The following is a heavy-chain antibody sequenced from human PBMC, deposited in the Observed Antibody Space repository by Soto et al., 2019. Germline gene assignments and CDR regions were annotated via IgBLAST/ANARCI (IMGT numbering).Heavy chain of an antibody. CDR1: GFTFSSYG. J-gene: IGHJ4*02. CDR3: AKDLRYGSGSPPFDY. D-gene: IGHD3-10*01. CDR2: ISYDGSNK. V-gene: IGHV3-30*18. Sequence: GGSLRLSCAASGFTFSSYGMHWVRQAPVKGLEWVAVISYDGSNKYYADSVKGRFTISRDNSKNTLYLQMNSLRAEDTAVYYCAKDLRYGSGSPPFDYWGQGTLVTVSS.